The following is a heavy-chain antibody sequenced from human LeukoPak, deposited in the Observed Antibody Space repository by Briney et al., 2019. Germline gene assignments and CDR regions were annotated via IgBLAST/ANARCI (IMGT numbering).Heavy chain of an antibody. V-gene: IGHV4-34*01. CDR1: GGYFSGFY. J-gene: IGHJ6*03. Sequence: SETLSLTCVVDGGYFSGFYWTWIRQAPGKGLEWIGDISYSGSTKYNPSLKSRVTIEVDTPKKQISLNLSSLTAADTAVYYCAKGKAGHYHSVTDEYYYYMDVWGKGTTVIVSS. CDR2: ISYSGST. D-gene: IGHD3-9*01. CDR3: AKGKAGHYHSVTDEYYYYMDV.